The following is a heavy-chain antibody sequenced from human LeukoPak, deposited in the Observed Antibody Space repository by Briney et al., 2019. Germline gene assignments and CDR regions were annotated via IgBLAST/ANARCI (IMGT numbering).Heavy chain of an antibody. Sequence: GASVKVSCKASGYTFTGYYMHWVRQAPGQGLEWTGWINPNTGDTKYAQNFQGRVTMTRDTTISTAYMELTRLTFDDTAVYYCASYPRYVSSPPFDYWGQGTLVTVSS. CDR2: INPNTGDT. J-gene: IGHJ4*02. D-gene: IGHD2-15*01. V-gene: IGHV1-2*02. CDR3: ASYPRYVSSPPFDY. CDR1: GYTFTGYY.